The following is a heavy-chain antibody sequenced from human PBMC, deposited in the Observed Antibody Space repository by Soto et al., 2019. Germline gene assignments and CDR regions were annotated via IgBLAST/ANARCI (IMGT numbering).Heavy chain of an antibody. CDR3: AQDHFTTTVTTVGY. D-gene: IGHD4-17*01. Sequence: QVQLVESGGGVVQPGRPLRLSCAASGFTFSNYGMHWVRQATGKGLEWVAVISYHGSDKYYADYVHGRFNISRENSKNTLYLQMDSLRAEDTAVYYCAQDHFTTTVTTVGYWGQGTLVTVSS. CDR2: ISYHGSDK. J-gene: IGHJ4*02. V-gene: IGHV3-30*18. CDR1: GFTFSNYG.